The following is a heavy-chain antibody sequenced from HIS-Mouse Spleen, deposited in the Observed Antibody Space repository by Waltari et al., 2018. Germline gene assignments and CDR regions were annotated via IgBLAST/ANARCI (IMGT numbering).Heavy chain of an antibody. D-gene: IGHD6-6*01. J-gene: IGHJ4*02. CDR3: ARGEIIAAPYRY. Sequence: QVQLQQWGAGLLKPSETLSLTCAVYGGSFSGYYWSWIRQPPGKGLEWIGEINHSGSTNYHPSLKSRVTISVDTSKNQFSLKLSSVTAADTAVYYCARGEIIAAPYRYWGQGTLVTVSS. CDR1: GGSFSGYY. CDR2: INHSGST. V-gene: IGHV4-34*01.